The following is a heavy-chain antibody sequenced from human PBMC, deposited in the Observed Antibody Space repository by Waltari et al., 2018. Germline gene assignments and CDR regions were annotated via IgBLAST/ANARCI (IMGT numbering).Heavy chain of an antibody. V-gene: IGHV4-4*07. CDR3: ARDRYYYDSSGYSGSGYFDY. CDR2: IYTSGST. J-gene: IGHJ4*02. Sequence: QVQLQESGPGLVKPSETLSLTCTVSGGSISSYYWSWIRQPAGKGLEWIGRIYTSGSTNYNPSLKSRVTMSVDTSKNQFSLKLRSVTAADTAVYYCARDRYYYDSSGYSGSGYFDYWGQGTLVTVSS. D-gene: IGHD3-22*01. CDR1: GGSISSYY.